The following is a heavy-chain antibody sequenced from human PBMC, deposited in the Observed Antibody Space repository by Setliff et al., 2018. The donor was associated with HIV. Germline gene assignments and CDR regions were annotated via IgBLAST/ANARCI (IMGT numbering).Heavy chain of an antibody. CDR3: ARDYYDSSGYIFFPGLPDY. Sequence: ASVKVSCKAFGYTFTSYFLHWVRQAPGQGLEWLGWINPKSDGTNYAQKFQGWITMTRDTSISTAYMELSRLRSDDTAVYYCARDYYDSSGYIFFPGLPDYWGQGTLVTVSS. CDR2: INPKSDGT. D-gene: IGHD3-22*01. CDR1: GYTFTSYF. J-gene: IGHJ4*02. V-gene: IGHV1-2*04.